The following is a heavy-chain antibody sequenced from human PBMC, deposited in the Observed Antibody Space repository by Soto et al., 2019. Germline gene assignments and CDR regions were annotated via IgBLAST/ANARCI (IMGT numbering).Heavy chain of an antibody. V-gene: IGHV3-49*03. CDR3: TRDRKFGYDILTGYYETNWFDP. CDR1: GFTFGDYA. Sequence: GGSLRLSCTASGFTFGDYAMSWFRQAPGKGLEWVGFIRSKAYGGTTEYAASVKGRFTISRDDSKSIAYLQMSSLKTEDTAVYYCTRDRKFGYDILTGYYETNWFDPWGQGTLVTVYS. J-gene: IGHJ5*02. CDR2: IRSKAYGGTT. D-gene: IGHD3-9*01.